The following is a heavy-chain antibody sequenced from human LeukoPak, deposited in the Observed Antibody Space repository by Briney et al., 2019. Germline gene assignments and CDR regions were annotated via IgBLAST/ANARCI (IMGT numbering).Heavy chain of an antibody. CDR3: ARAHHSLAGDLYYFDY. V-gene: IGHV1-18*04. CDR1: GYTFTGYY. CDR2: ISVYNGNT. Sequence: ASVKVSCKASGYTFTGYYMHWVRQAPGQGLEWMGWISVYNGNTKSAQKLQGRVIMTTDTSTSTAYMELRSLRSDDTAVYYCARAHHSLAGDLYYFDYWGQGTLVTVSS. J-gene: IGHJ4*02. D-gene: IGHD4-17*01.